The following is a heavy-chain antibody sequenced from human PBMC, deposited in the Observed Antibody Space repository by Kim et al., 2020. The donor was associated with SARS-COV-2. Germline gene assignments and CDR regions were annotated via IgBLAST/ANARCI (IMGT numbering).Heavy chain of an antibody. D-gene: IGHD3-10*01. V-gene: IGHV3-74*01. CDR3: ASSDRGALYDAFDI. Sequence: ADSVKGRFTISSDNAKNTLYLQMNSLRAEDTAVYYCASSDRGALYDAFDIWGQGTMVTVSS. J-gene: IGHJ3*02.